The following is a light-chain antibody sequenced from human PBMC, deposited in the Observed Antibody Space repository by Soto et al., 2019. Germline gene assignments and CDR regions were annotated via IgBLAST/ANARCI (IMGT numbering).Light chain of an antibody. CDR2: GAS. CDR1: QSVGSN. Sequence: EMVMTQSPATLSVSPGERATRSCRASQSVGSNLAWYQQKPGQAPRLLIYGASTRATGIPARFSGSGSGTEFTLTISSLQSEDFAIYFCQQYNNWPPDRTFGQGTKVEIK. V-gene: IGKV3-15*01. CDR3: QQYNNWPPDRT. J-gene: IGKJ1*01.